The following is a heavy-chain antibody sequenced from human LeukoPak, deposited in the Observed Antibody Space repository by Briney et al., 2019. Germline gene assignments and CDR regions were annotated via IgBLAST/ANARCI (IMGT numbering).Heavy chain of an antibody. CDR2: ISGSGGST. Sequence: GGSLRLSCAASGFTFSSYAMHWVRQAPGKGLEWVSAISGSGGSTYYADSVKGRFTISRDNSKNTLYLQMNSLRAEDTAVYYCAKGLRVRGVISFDYWGQGTLVTVSS. D-gene: IGHD3-10*01. CDR1: GFTFSSYA. CDR3: AKGLRVRGVISFDY. V-gene: IGHV3-23*01. J-gene: IGHJ4*02.